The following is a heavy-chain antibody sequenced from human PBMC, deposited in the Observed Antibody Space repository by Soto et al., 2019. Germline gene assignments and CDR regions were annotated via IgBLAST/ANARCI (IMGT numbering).Heavy chain of an antibody. CDR2: ISSSSSYT. Sequence: QVQLVESGGGLVKPGGSLRLSCAASGFTFSDYYMSWIRQAPGKGLEWVSYISSSSSYTNYADSVKGRFTISRDNATNSLYLQMNSLRAEDTAVYYCARADYGSGSSSPLYWGQGTLVTVSS. CDR3: ARADYGSGSSSPLY. CDR1: GFTFSDYY. D-gene: IGHD3-10*01. V-gene: IGHV3-11*06. J-gene: IGHJ4*02.